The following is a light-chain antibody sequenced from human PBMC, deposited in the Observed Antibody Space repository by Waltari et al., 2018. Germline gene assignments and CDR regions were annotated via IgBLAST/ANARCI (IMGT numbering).Light chain of an antibody. CDR3: MQGTHWPLT. CDR1: QSLVYSDGNTY. CDR2: KVS. V-gene: IGKV2-30*01. J-gene: IGKJ4*01. Sequence: DVVMTQSPLSLPVTLGQPASISCRSSQSLVYSDGNTYLNWFQQRPGQSPRRLISKVSNRDSGVPDRFSCSGSGTDFTLKISRVEAEDVGVYYCMQGTHWPLTFGGGTKVEIK.